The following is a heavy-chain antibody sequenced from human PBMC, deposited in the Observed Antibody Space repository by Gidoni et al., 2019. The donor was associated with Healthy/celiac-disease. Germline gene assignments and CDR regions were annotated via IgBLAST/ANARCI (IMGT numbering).Heavy chain of an antibody. J-gene: IGHJ6*02. Sequence: QVQLVESGGGLVKPGGSLRLSCAASGFTFSDYYLSWIRQAPGKGLEWVSYISSSGSTIYYADSVKGRFTISRDNAKNSLYLQMNSLRAEDTAVYYCARDQNDPSTTDPYYYYGMDVWGQGTTVTVSS. CDR2: ISSSGSTI. CDR1: GFTFSDYY. V-gene: IGHV3-11*01. D-gene: IGHD4-17*01. CDR3: ARDQNDPSTTDPYYYYGMDV.